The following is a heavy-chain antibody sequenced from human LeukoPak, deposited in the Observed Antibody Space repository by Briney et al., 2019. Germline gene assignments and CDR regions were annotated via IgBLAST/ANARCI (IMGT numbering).Heavy chain of an antibody. V-gene: IGHV4-34*01. CDR3: ARDHDYVWGSYRPQGLRF. J-gene: IGHJ4*02. Sequence: SETLSLTCAVYGGSLSGYYWTWIRQPPGQGLERIGEINHSGITNYNPSLKSRVTISVDTSNNQFSLNLSSVTTADTAVYYCARDHDYVWGSYRPQGLRFWGQGTLVTVSS. D-gene: IGHD3-16*02. CDR1: GGSLSGYY. CDR2: INHSGIT.